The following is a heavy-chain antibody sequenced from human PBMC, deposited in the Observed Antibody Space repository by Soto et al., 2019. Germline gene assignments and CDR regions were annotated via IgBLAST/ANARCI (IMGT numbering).Heavy chain of an antibody. CDR3: AHRPSSTYYDILTGYYLDPFDI. J-gene: IGHJ3*02. CDR2: IYWDDDK. V-gene: IGHV2-5*02. CDR1: GFSLSTSGVG. D-gene: IGHD3-9*01. Sequence: SGPTLVNPTQTPTLTCTFSGFSLSTSGVGVAWIRQPPGKALEWLALIYWDDDKRYSPSLKSRLTITKDTSKNQVVLTMTNMEPVDTATYYCAHRPSSTYYDILTGYYLDPFDIWGQGTTVTV.